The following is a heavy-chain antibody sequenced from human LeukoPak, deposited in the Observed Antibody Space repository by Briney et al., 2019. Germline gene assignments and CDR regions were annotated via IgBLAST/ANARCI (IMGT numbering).Heavy chain of an antibody. Sequence: ETLSLTCTVSGGSISSYYWSWIRQPPGKGLEWIGYIYYSGSTNYNPSLKSRVTISVGTSKNQFSLKLSSVTAADTAVYYCARDDSGSYSAFDIWGQGTMVTVSS. V-gene: IGHV4-59*01. J-gene: IGHJ3*02. CDR3: ARDDSGSYSAFDI. CDR2: IYYSGST. D-gene: IGHD1-26*01. CDR1: GGSISSYY.